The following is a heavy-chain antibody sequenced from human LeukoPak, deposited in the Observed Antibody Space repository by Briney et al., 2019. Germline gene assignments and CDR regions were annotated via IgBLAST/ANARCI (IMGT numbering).Heavy chain of an antibody. CDR1: GYTFTTYA. CDR3: ARPHYYGSGSYDAFDI. Sequence: SVKVSCKASGYTFTTYAMNWVRQAPGQGLEWMGGIIPIFGTANYAQKFQGRVTITADESTSTAYMELSSLGSEDTAVYYCARPHYYGSGSYDAFDIWGQGTMVTVSS. D-gene: IGHD3-10*01. CDR2: IIPIFGTA. V-gene: IGHV1-69*13. J-gene: IGHJ3*02.